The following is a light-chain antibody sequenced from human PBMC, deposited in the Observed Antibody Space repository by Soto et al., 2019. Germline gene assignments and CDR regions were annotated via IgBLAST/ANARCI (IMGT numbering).Light chain of an antibody. CDR3: SSYTSSSIPYV. CDR2: DVS. J-gene: IGLJ1*01. V-gene: IGLV2-14*01. Sequence: QSVLTQPASVSGSPGQSITISCTGTNSDVGGYNFVSWYQQHPGKAPQLMIYDVSNRPSGVSNRFSGSKSGNTASLNISGLQAEDEADYYCSSYTSSSIPYVFGIGTKVTVL. CDR1: NSDVGGYNF.